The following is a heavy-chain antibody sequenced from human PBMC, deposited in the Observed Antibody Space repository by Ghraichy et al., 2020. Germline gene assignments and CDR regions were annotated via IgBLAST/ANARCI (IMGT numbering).Heavy chain of an antibody. Sequence: SETLSLTCVVSGGSISTYYWSWVRQPPGGGMEWIGCISYRDGTNYNPSLKSRVTMSVDTSKNQLSLNLDSVTAADSAIYYCARVPADDSGWYHYFDYWGQGALVTVSS. V-gene: IGHV4-59*01. D-gene: IGHD6-19*01. CDR1: GGSISTYY. CDR2: ISYRDGT. J-gene: IGHJ4*02. CDR3: ARVPADDSGWYHYFDY.